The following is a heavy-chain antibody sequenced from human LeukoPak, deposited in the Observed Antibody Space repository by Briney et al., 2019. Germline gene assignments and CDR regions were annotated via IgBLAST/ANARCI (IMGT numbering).Heavy chain of an antibody. J-gene: IGHJ4*02. D-gene: IGHD1-1*01. V-gene: IGHV3-64*01. Sequence: QAGGPLRLPCAPSVFPFSSYAMNWVRQAPGKGLEYVSAISSNWGSTYYANSVKGRSTISRDNSKNTLYLQMGSLRAEDMAVYYCARDQDWNDRDGLDYWGQGTLVIVSS. CDR3: ARDQDWNDRDGLDY. CDR1: VFPFSSYA. CDR2: ISSNWGST.